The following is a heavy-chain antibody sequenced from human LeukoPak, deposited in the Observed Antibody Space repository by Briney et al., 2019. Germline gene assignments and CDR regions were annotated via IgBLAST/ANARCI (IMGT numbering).Heavy chain of an antibody. D-gene: IGHD3-22*01. J-gene: IGHJ2*01. CDR2: IKKDGSET. Sequence: GGSLRLSCAASGFTFSNYWMSWVRQAPGKGLEWVANIKKDGSETYYVDSVKGRFTISRDSAKNSLYLQMNSLRAEDTAVYYCARSAIKGYDLWGRGTLVTVSS. V-gene: IGHV3-7*03. CDR1: GFTFSNYW. CDR3: ARSAIKGYDL.